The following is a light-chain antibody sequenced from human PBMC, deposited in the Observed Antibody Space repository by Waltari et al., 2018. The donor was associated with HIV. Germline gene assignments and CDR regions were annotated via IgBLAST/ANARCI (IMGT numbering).Light chain of an antibody. J-gene: IGLJ2*01. Sequence: QSVLTQPPSASGTPGQRVTISCSGSSSHIGSNTVNWYQQLPGTAPKLLIYRNNQRPSGVPDRFSGSKSGTSASLAISGLQSEDEADYYCAAWDDSLNGVVFGGWTKLTVL. CDR2: RNN. V-gene: IGLV1-44*01. CDR3: AAWDDSLNGVV. CDR1: SSHIGSNT.